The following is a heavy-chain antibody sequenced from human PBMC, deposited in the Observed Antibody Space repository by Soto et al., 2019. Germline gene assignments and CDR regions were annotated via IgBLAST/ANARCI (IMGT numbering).Heavy chain of an antibody. J-gene: IGHJ4*02. CDR3: AKSGGYSSGWYYFDY. CDR2: IYISGST. Sequence: PSETLSLTCTVSGGSISSYYWSWIRKPAGKGLEWIGRIYISGSTNYNPSLKSRVTMSVDTSKKQFSLKLSSVTAADTAVYYCAKSGGYSSGWYYFDYWGQGTLVTV. CDR1: GGSISSYY. V-gene: IGHV4-4*07. D-gene: IGHD6-19*01.